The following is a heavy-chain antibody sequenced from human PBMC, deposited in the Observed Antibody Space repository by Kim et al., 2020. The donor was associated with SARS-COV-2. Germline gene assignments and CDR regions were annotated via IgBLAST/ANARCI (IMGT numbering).Heavy chain of an antibody. CDR2: IDPSDSYT. Sequence: GESLKISCKGSGYSFTSYWISWVRQMPGKGLEWMGRIDPSDSYTNYSPSFQGHVTISADKSISTAYLQWSSLKASDTAMYYCARQGFGELLDYYYYGMDVWGQGTTVTVSS. CDR3: ARQGFGELLDYYYYGMDV. CDR1: GYSFTSYW. V-gene: IGHV5-10-1*01. D-gene: IGHD3-10*01. J-gene: IGHJ6*02.